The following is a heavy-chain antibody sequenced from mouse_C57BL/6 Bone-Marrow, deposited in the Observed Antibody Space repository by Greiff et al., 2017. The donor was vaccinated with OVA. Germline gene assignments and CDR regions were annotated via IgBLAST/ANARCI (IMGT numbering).Heavy chain of an antibody. V-gene: IGHV1-47*01. CDR3: ARTGYSKRGLLAMDY. J-gene: IGHJ4*01. CDR2: FHPYNDDT. CDR1: GYTFTTYP. D-gene: IGHD2-5*01. Sequence: VHLVESGAELVKPGASVKMSCKASGYTFTTYPIEWMKQNHGKSLEWIGNFHPYNDDTKYNEKFKGKATLTVEKSSSTVYLELSRLTSDDSAVYYCARTGYSKRGLLAMDYWGQGTSVTVSS.